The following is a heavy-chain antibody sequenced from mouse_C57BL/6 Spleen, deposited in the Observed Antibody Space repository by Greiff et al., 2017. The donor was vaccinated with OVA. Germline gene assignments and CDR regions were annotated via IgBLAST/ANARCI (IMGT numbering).Heavy chain of an antibody. CDR2: IRNKANNHAT. CDR1: GFTFSDAW. D-gene: IGHD2-4*01. V-gene: IGHV6-6*01. CDR3: TRLDYDYEGYAMDY. Sequence: EVQGVESGGGLVQPGGSMKLSCAASGFTFSDAWMDWVRQSPEKGLEWVAEIRNKANNHATYYAESVKGRFTISRDDSKSSVYLQMNSLRAEDTGIYYCTRLDYDYEGYAMDYWGQGTSVTVSS. J-gene: IGHJ4*01.